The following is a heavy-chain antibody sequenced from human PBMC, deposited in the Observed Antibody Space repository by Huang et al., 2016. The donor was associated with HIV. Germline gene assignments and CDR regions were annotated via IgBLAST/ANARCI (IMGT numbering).Heavy chain of an antibody. CDR3: ARRGVAAKHFDF. Sequence: QVHLRESGPGLVKPSETLSLSCSVSGDSMNSSYWNWVRQPPGKGLEWSGQGYVNGNTKYNPSLRSRVTISVDTSKKQFYLKLNSVTAGDTAVYYCARRGVAAKHFDFWGQGIVVTVSS. CDR2: GYVNGNT. D-gene: IGHD3-10*01. V-gene: IGHV4-59*13. CDR1: GDSMNSSY. J-gene: IGHJ4*02.